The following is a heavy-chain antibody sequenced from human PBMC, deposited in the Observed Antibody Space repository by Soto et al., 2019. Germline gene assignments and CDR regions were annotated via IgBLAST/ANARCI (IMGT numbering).Heavy chain of an antibody. V-gene: IGHV4-34*01. CDR2: INHSGST. J-gene: IGHJ4*02. D-gene: IGHD6-6*01. Sequence: QVQLQQWGAGLLKPSETLSLTCAVYGGSFSGYYWSWIRQPPGKGLEWIGEINHSGSTNYNPSLKSRVPISVDTSKNQFSLKLSSVTAADTAVYYCARGVSGSSIAARLDYWGQGTLVTVSS. CDR1: GGSFSGYY. CDR3: ARGVSGSSIAARLDY.